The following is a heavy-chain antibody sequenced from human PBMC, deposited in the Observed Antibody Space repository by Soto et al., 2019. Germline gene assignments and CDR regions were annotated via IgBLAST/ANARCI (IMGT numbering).Heavy chain of an antibody. CDR3: GRDGGYYGIDS. CDR2: ISSHGRDI. J-gene: IGHJ4*02. Sequence: EVQLVESGGGLVKPGGSVRLSCEASGFTFTSDSMTWVRQAPGKGLEWVSSISSHGRDIFYADSVKGRFTISRDNAKDSLHLQMNSLTGEDSAVYYCGRDGGYYGIDSWGQGTLVTVSS. D-gene: IGHD2-21*02. V-gene: IGHV3-21*06. CDR1: GFTFTSDS.